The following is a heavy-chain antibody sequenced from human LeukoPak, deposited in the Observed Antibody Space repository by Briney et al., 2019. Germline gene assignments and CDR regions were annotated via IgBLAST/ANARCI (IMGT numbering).Heavy chain of an antibody. CDR1: GYTFTGYY. CDR3: ARDRSFSEEWLVLYGMDV. V-gene: IGHV1-2*02. J-gene: IGHJ6*02. Sequence: GASVKVSCKASGYTFTGYYMHWVRQAPGQGLEWMGWINPNSGGTNYAQKFQGRVTMTRDTSISTAYMELSRLRSDDTAVYYCARDRSFSEEWLVLYGMDVWGQGTTVTVSS. D-gene: IGHD6-19*01. CDR2: INPNSGGT.